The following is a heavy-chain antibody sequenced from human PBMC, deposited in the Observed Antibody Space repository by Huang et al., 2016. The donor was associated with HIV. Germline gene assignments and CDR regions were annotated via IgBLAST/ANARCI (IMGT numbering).Heavy chain of an antibody. D-gene: IGHD1-7*01. CDR1: TFTFGAYW. CDR3: ATKTAAMDI. Sequence: VESGGRFVQPGGSIRLSGVGSTFTFGAYWMSWVRQSPGKGREWVANIKQDKSEKYYVESVKGRFNISRDNAKKVLFLEMNNVRVEDTATYYCATKTAAMDIWGQGTTVTVS. J-gene: IGHJ6*02. CDR2: IKQDKSEK. V-gene: IGHV3-7*01.